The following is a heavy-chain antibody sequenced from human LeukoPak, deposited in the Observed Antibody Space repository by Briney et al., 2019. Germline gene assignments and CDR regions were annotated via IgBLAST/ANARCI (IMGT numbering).Heavy chain of an antibody. CDR3: ARRRYSGSYSFRFNWFDP. Sequence: SETLSLTCAVYGGSFSGYYWTWIRQPPGKGLEWIGEINHSGSINYNPSLKSRVTISVDTSKNQFSLKLSSVTAADTAVYYCARRRYSGSYSFRFNWFDPWGQGTLVTVSS. CDR2: INHSGSI. J-gene: IGHJ5*02. D-gene: IGHD1-26*01. CDR1: GGSFSGYY. V-gene: IGHV4-34*01.